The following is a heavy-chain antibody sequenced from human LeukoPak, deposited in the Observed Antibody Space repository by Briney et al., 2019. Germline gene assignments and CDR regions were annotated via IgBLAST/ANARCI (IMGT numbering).Heavy chain of an antibody. CDR2: IYYSGTT. D-gene: IGHD3-3*01. V-gene: IGHV4-39*01. CDR3: ARLRFDFWSGYTHPYFDY. J-gene: IGHJ4*02. Sequence: SETLSLTCTVSGGSISSSSYSWGWIRQPPGKGLEWIGSIYYSGTTYYNPSLKSRVTISVDTSKIQFSLKLSSVAATDTAGYFCARLRFDFWSGYTHPYFDYWGQGTLVTVSS. CDR1: GGSISSSSYS.